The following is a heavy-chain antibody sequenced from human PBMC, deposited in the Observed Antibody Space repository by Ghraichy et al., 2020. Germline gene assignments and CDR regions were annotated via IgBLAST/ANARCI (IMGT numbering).Heavy chain of an antibody. CDR2: IYHSGST. D-gene: IGHD6-13*01. Sequence: SETLSLTCAVYGGSFSGYYWSWIRQPPGKGLEWIGEIYHSGSTNYNPSLKSRVTISVDTSKNQFSLKLSSVTAADTAVYYCARVPWSSSWYFSGFDPWGQGTLVTVSS. CDR1: GGSFSGYY. CDR3: ARVPWSSSWYFSGFDP. J-gene: IGHJ5*02. V-gene: IGHV4-34*01.